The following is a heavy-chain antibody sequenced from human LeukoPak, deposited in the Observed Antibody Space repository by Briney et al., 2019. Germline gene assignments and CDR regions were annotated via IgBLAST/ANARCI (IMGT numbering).Heavy chain of an antibody. Sequence: PSETLSLTCTVSGGSISNYVWSWSRQPPGKGLEWIGYIYYTGSANYSPSLKSRVTISIDTSKTQFSLKVSSVTAADTAIYYCVRAKSGTYGWFDPWGQGTLVTVFS. CDR2: IYYTGSA. J-gene: IGHJ5*02. D-gene: IGHD4-17*01. V-gene: IGHV4-59*01. CDR1: GGSISNYV. CDR3: VRAKSGTYGWFDP.